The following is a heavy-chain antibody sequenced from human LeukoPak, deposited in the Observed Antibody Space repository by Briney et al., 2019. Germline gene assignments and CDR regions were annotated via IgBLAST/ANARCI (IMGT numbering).Heavy chain of an antibody. CDR3: ARHVSCWFGVVVPGAMADWFDP. Sequence: SETLSLTCTVSSGSISSSSYYWGWLRQPPGKGLEWIASIHCSESTYYNPSLKSRVTISADTSKTPFSLKLSSVTVADTAVYYCARHVSCWFGVVVPGAMADWFDPWGQGTLVTVSS. CDR2: IHCSEST. V-gene: IGHV4-39*01. J-gene: IGHJ5*02. CDR1: SGSISSSSYY. D-gene: IGHD2-2*01.